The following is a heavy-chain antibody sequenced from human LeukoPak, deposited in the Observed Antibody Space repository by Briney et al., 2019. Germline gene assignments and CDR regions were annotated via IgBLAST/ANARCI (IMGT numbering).Heavy chain of an antibody. CDR2: IYYSGST. CDR1: GASISSSSYY. V-gene: IGHV4-39*01. Sequence: PSETLSLTCTVSGASISSSSYYWGWIRQPPGKGLEWIGSIYYSGSTYSNPSLKSRVTISVDTSKNQFSLKLSSVTAADTAVYYCATFTYYDFWSGYPAEDYWGQGTLVTVSS. J-gene: IGHJ4*02. CDR3: ATFTYYDFWSGYPAEDY. D-gene: IGHD3-3*01.